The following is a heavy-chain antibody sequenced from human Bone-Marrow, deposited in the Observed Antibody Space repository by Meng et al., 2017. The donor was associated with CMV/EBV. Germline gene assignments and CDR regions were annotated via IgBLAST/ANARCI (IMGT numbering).Heavy chain of an antibody. V-gene: IGHV4-34*01. J-gene: IGHJ6*02. CDR1: GGSFSGYY. D-gene: IGHD6-6*01. CDR3: ARPGQTKARPAYYYGLDV. Sequence: GSLRLSCAVYGGSFSGYYWSWIRQPPGKGLEWIGEINHSGSTNYNPSLKSLVTISVDTSKNQFSLKLSSVTAADTAVYYCARPGQTKARPAYYYGLDVWGQGTTVTVSS. CDR2: INHSGST.